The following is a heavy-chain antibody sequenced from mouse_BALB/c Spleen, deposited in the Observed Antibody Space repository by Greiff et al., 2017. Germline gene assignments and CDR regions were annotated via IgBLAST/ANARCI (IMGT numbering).Heavy chain of an antibody. CDR1: GFTFSSFG. J-gene: IGHJ4*01. V-gene: IGHV5-17*02. Sequence: VQLVESGGGLVQPGGSRKLSCAASGFTFSSFGMHWVRQAPEKGLEWVAYISSGSSTIYYADTVKGRFTISRDNPKNTLFLQMTSLRSEDTAMYYCAREGLHAMDYWGQGTSVTVSS. CDR2: ISSGSSTI. CDR3: AREGLHAMDY. D-gene: IGHD3-1*01.